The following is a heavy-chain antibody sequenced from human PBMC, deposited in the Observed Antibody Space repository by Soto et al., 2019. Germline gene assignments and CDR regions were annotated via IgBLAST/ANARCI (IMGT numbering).Heavy chain of an antibody. D-gene: IGHD7-27*01. Sequence: GGSLSLSCAASGFTFSSYAMSWVRQAPGKGLEWVSAISGSGGSTYYADSVKGRFTISRDNSKNTLYLQMNSLRAEDTAVYYCAKHPFIWGSYYYYYMDVWGKGTTVTVSS. CDR2: ISGSGGST. CDR1: GFTFSSYA. J-gene: IGHJ6*03. CDR3: AKHPFIWGSYYYYYMDV. V-gene: IGHV3-23*01.